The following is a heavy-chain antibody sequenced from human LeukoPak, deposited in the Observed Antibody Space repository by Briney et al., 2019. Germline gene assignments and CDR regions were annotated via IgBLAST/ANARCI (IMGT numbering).Heavy chain of an antibody. Sequence: ASVKVSCKASGYIFTTYDFSWVRQAPGQGLEWMRWINTYNGSTDYAQNLQGRVAMTTDRPTSTAYRELRSLRSEDTAVYYCARGAYDIHYFRRDYYYYYYMDVWGKGTTVTISS. CDR2: INTYNGST. CDR3: ARGAYDIHYFRRDYYYYYYMDV. D-gene: IGHD3-9*01. J-gene: IGHJ6*03. V-gene: IGHV1-18*01. CDR1: GYIFTTYD.